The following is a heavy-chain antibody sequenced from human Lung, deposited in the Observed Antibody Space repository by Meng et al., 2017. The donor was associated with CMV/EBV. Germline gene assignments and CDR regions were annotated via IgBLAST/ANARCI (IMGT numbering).Heavy chain of an antibody. CDR3: AKDYDFWSAYPDYYGMDV. D-gene: IGHD3-3*01. CDR2: IWNDGSKK. V-gene: IGHV3-33*06. J-gene: IGHJ6*02. CDR1: GFTFSTYG. Sequence: SXKISXAASGFTFSTYGMHWVRQAPGKGLEWVAVIWNDGSKKYYADSVKGRLTISRDNSKNTLYLQMNSLRAEDTAVYYCAKDYDFWSAYPDYYGMDVWGQGXTVTVSS.